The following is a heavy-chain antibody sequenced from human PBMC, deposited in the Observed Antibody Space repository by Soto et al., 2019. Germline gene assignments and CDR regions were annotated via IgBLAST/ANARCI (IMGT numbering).Heavy chain of an antibody. CDR1: GFTFSSYS. CDR2: ISSSSSDI. Sequence: VQLVESGGGLVKPGGSLRLSCAASGFTFSSYSMNWVRQAPGKGLEWVSSISSSSSDIYYADSVKGRFTISRDNAKNSLYLQMNSLRAEDTAVYYCAREGYNWNYKGDYWGQGTLVTVSS. D-gene: IGHD1-7*01. J-gene: IGHJ4*02. CDR3: AREGYNWNYKGDY. V-gene: IGHV3-21*01.